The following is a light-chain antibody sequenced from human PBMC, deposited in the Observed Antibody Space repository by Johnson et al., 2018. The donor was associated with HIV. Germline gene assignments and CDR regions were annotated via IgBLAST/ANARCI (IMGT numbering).Light chain of an antibody. J-gene: IGLJ1*01. Sequence: QSVLTQPPSVSAAPGQKVSISCSGSSSNIGNNYVSWYQQLPGTAPKLLIYENNKRPSGIPDRFSASKSGTSATLGITGLQTGAEADYYCGTWDSSLSAGVVGTGTKVTVL. CDR3: GTWDSSLSAGV. CDR1: SSNIGNNY. CDR2: ENN. V-gene: IGLV1-51*02.